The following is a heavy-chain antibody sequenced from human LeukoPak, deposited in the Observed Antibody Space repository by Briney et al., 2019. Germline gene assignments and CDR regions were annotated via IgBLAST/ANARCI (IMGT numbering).Heavy chain of an antibody. CDR3: ARDLNGDCYFDY. CDR1: GFTFSSYE. Sequence: GGSLRLSCAASGFTFSSYEMNWVRQAPGKGLEWLSYISDSGSTIHYADSVKGRFTISRDNAKNSLYLQMNSLRAEDTAVYYCARDLNGDCYFDYWGQGTLVTVSS. D-gene: IGHD4-17*01. V-gene: IGHV3-48*03. CDR2: ISDSGSTI. J-gene: IGHJ4*02.